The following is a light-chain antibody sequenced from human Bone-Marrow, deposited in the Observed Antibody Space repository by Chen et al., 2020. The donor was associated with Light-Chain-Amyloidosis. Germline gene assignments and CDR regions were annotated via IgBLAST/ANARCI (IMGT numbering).Light chain of an antibody. CDR1: QRVSST. Sequence: EIVMTQSPATLSESPGESATLSCRARQRVSSTLAWYQQKPGQAPRLLIYGASTRATGIPARFSGSGSGTAFTLTISSMQSEDFAVYYCQQYNNWPYTFGQGTKLEIK. V-gene: IGKV3-15*01. J-gene: IGKJ2*01. CDR3: QQYNNWPYT. CDR2: GAS.